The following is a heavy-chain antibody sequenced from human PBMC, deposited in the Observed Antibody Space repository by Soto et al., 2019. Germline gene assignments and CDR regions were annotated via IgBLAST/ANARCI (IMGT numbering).Heavy chain of an antibody. CDR2: ISGSGGST. D-gene: IGHD2-2*01. CDR3: AKVPAAAILDFYFDY. J-gene: IGHJ4*02. Sequence: GSLRLSCAASGFTFSSYAMSWVRQAPGKGLEWVSAISGSGGSTYYADSVKGRFTISRDNSKITLYLQMNSLRAEDTAVYYCAKVPAAAILDFYFDYWGQGTLVTVSS. V-gene: IGHV3-23*01. CDR1: GFTFSSYA.